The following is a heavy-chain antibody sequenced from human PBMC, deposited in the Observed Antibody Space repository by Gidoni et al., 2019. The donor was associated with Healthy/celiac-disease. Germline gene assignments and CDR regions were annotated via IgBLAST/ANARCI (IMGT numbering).Heavy chain of an antibody. Sequence: EVQLLASGGGLVQTGGAVRLPCAASGFTFSSYAMSWVRQAPGKGLESVSAISGSCVSTYYADSCKGRFTISRDNSKNTLYLQMNSLRAEDTAVYYCAKDLEDYDSSGYLTLNWFDPCGQGTLVTVSS. CDR1: GFTFSSYA. CDR2: ISGSCVST. D-gene: IGHD3-22*01. J-gene: IGHJ5*02. V-gene: IGHV3-23*01. CDR3: AKDLEDYDSSGYLTLNWFDP.